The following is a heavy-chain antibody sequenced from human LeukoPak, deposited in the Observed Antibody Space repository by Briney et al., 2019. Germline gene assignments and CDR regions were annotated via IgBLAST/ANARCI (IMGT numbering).Heavy chain of an antibody. V-gene: IGHV3-33*06. CDR3: AKDYRRSYGYYCYYYYMDV. J-gene: IGHJ6*03. CDR1: GFTFSSYG. Sequence: PGGSLRLSCAASGFTFSSYGMHWVRQAPGKGLEWVAVIWYDGSNKYYADSVKGRFTISRDNSKNTLYLQMNSPRAEDTAVYYCAKDYRRSYGYYCYYYYMDVWGKGTTVTVSS. CDR2: IWYDGSNK. D-gene: IGHD5-18*01.